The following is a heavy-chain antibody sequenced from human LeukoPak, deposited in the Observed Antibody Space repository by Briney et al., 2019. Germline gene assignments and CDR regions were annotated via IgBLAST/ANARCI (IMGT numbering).Heavy chain of an antibody. CDR1: GYTFTSYD. J-gene: IGHJ5*02. Sequence: ASVKVSCKASGYTFTSYDINWVRQATGQGLEWMGWMNPNSGNTGYAQKFQGGVTMTRITSISTAYMELSSLRSEDTAVYYCATEQWLVSRNWFDPWGQGTLVTVSS. CDR3: ATEQWLVSRNWFDP. CDR2: MNPNSGNT. V-gene: IGHV1-8*01. D-gene: IGHD6-19*01.